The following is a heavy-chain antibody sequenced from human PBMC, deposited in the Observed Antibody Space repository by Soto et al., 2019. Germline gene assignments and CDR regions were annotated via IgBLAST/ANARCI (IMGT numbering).Heavy chain of an antibody. CDR1: GFSFSTYS. D-gene: IGHD6-19*01. Sequence: GGSLRLSCAASGFSFSTYSMNWVRQAPGKGLEWVSYISGSGTTIEYADSVKGRFTISRDNAKNSLYLQMNSLRREDTAVYYCASRDIAVPGPNWFDPWGQGTLVTVSS. CDR2: ISGSGTTI. V-gene: IGHV3-48*01. J-gene: IGHJ5*02. CDR3: ASRDIAVPGPNWFDP.